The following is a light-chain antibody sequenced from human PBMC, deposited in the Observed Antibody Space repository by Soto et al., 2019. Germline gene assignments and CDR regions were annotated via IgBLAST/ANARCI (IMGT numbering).Light chain of an antibody. CDR3: QQCDNLLT. CDR2: DAS. V-gene: IGKV1-33*01. Sequence: DLQMTQSPSSLSASVGDRVTITCQASQDISNYLNWYQQKPGKAPKLLIYDASNLEIGVPSRFSGSGSGTHFTFTISSLQPEDIATYYCQQCDNLLTFGGGTKVEIK. CDR1: QDISNY. J-gene: IGKJ4*01.